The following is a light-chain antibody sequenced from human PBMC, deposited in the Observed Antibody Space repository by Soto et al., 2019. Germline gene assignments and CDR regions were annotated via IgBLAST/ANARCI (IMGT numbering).Light chain of an antibody. V-gene: IGKV3-20*01. CDR3: QQYGSSPPFT. CDR1: QSVSSSY. J-gene: IGKJ3*01. CDR2: GAS. Sequence: IVLTQSPGTLSLTPGERATLSCRASQSVSSSYLAWYQQKPGQAPRLLIYGASSRATGIPDRFSGSGSGTDFTLTISRLEPDDSAVYYCQQYGSSPPFTVGPGTIVDIK.